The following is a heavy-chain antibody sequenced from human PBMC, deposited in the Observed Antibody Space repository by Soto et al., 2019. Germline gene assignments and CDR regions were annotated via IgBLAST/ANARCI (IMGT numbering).Heavy chain of an antibody. CDR3: AKDWYEDY. Sequence: EVQLLESGGGLVQPGGSLRLSCAASGFTFTTYARTWVRQAPGKGLEWVSAINSAGTTYYADSVKGRFTISRDNAKNTLYLQMNGLKAEDTAVYYCAKDWYEDYWGQGTLVTVSS. J-gene: IGHJ4*02. CDR2: INSAGTT. D-gene: IGHD6-13*01. V-gene: IGHV3-23*01. CDR1: GFTFTTYA.